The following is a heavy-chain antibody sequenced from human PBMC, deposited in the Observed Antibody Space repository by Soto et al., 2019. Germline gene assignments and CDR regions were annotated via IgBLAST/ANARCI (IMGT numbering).Heavy chain of an antibody. V-gene: IGHV4-30-4*01. CDR1: GGSIRSEDYY. J-gene: IGHJ4*02. Sequence: QVQLQESGPGLVKPSQTLSLTCTVSGGSIRSEDYYWSWIRQPPGKGLEWIGYISYSRSTAYKSSLRNRVIISVATSKDQVSLKLPSATAADTAVYYCARVRIVGSTTFDSWGQGTVVTFSS. CDR3: ARVRIVGSTTFDS. D-gene: IGHD1-26*01. CDR2: ISYSRST.